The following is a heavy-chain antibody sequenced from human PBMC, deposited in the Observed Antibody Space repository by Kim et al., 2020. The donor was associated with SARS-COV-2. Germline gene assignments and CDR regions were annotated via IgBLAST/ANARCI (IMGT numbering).Heavy chain of an antibody. CDR2: FIPILGIA. V-gene: IGHV1-69*10. Sequence: SVKVSCKASGGSFTNYAINWVRQAPGQGLEWMGDFIPILGIANYAKNVQGRVTITADESTSTAYMDLSSLKSEDTAGYYFVLSSGNHFDSWGQGTLVTV. CDR1: GGSFTNYA. J-gene: IGHJ4*02. D-gene: IGHD6-6*01. CDR3: VLSSGNHFDS.